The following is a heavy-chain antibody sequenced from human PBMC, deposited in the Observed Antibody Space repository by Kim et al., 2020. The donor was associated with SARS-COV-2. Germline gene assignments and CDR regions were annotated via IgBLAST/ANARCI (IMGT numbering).Heavy chain of an antibody. CDR3: AKDIARYSSRGGAFDI. V-gene: IGHV3-9*01. D-gene: IGHD6-13*01. Sequence: SVKGRFTISRDNAKNSLYLQMNSLRAEDTALYYCAKDIARYSSRGGAFDIWGQGTMVTVSS. J-gene: IGHJ3*02.